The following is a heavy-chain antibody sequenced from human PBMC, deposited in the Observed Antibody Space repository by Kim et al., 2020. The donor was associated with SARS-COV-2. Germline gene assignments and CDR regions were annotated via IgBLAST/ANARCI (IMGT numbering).Heavy chain of an antibody. D-gene: IGHD6-13*01. CDR3: ARDSRSGPVNWVDP. J-gene: IGHJ5*02. Sequence: GGSLRLSCAVSGFNFNAYAMSWVRQAPGKGLEWVSAISGGGGSTYYADSVRGRFTISRDNSKNTLYMQMNSLRAEDTAVYYCARDSRSGPVNWVDPWVQG. CDR1: GFNFNAYA. CDR2: ISGGGGST. V-gene: IGHV3-23*01.